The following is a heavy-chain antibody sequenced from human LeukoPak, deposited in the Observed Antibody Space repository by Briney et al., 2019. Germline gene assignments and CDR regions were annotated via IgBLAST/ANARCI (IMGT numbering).Heavy chain of an antibody. CDR2: IKQDGSEK. D-gene: IGHD6-13*01. V-gene: IGHV3-7*01. Sequence: GGSLRLSCAASGFTFSSYWMSWVRQAPGKGLEWVANIKQDGSEKYYVDSVKGRFTISRDNAKNSLYLQMNSLRAEDTAVYYCARVSGVAAADLTDYWGQGTLVTVSP. J-gene: IGHJ4*02. CDR3: ARVSGVAAADLTDY. CDR1: GFTFSSYW.